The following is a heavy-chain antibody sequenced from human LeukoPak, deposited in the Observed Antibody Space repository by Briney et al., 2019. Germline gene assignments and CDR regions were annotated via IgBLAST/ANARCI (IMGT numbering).Heavy chain of an antibody. CDR2: IYDNGST. D-gene: IGHD1-1*01. V-gene: IGHV4-59*08. Sequence: SETLSLTCTVTDGSINNYYWNWLRQPPGKGLEWIGYIYDNGSTNYNASLKSRVTMSVDTSKNQFSLKLSSVIAADTAVYYCARLKWGTTSWFDPWGQGTLVTVAS. J-gene: IGHJ5*01. CDR1: DGSINNYY. CDR3: ARLKWGTTSWFDP.